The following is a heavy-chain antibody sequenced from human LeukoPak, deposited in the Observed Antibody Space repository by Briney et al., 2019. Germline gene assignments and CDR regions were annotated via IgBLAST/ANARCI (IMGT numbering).Heavy chain of an antibody. Sequence: ASVKVSCKASGGTFSSYTISWVRQAPGQGLEWMGRIIPILGIANYAQKFQGRVTVTADKSTSTAYMELSSLRSEDTAVYYCARVSPDGYFDYWGQGALVTVSS. D-gene: IGHD2/OR15-2a*01. J-gene: IGHJ4*02. CDR1: GGTFSSYT. V-gene: IGHV1-69*02. CDR3: ARVSPDGYFDY. CDR2: IIPILGIA.